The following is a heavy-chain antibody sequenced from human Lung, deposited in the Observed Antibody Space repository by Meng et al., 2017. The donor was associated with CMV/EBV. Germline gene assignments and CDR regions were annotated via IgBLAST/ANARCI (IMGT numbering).Heavy chain of an antibody. J-gene: IGHJ6*02. Sequence: GGSLRLXCEASGFMFSNNWMSWVRQAPGKGLEWVANINQGGNEKYHVDSVRGRFTISRDNGNKSLSLQMNSLRVEDTAVYYCAREGGRAGTPGSYYYGMDVXGQGXTVTVSS. V-gene: IGHV3-7*01. D-gene: IGHD1-1*01. CDR2: INQGGNEK. CDR1: GFMFSNNW. CDR3: AREGGRAGTPGSYYYGMDV.